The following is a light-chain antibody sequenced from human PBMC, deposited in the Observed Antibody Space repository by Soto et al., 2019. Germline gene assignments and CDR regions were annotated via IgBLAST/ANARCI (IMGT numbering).Light chain of an antibody. CDR2: WVT. J-gene: IGLJ1*01. CDR3: RSFTTSYFYV. Sequence: SVPTQPASVSGSPGQSMTIYRTESGSDIGAYNYVSWYQQHSSKVPKLLIHWVTSRPSGVSSCFSASQPAYTASLTTSGLHAEDEVKYYCRSFTTSYFYVFGPGTKAPS. V-gene: IGLV2-14*01. CDR1: GSDIGAYNY.